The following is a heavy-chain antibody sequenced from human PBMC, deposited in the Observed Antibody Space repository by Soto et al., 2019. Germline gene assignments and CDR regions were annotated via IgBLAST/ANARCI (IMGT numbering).Heavy chain of an antibody. Sequence: ESLKISCKGSGYSFPSDWIGWVRQMPGTGLEWMGSIYPADSDTRYSPAFQGQVTISADKSIRTAYLQWSSLKASDTATYYCARIPHSTTSYYDHNFGMDVWGQGTTVTVSS. V-gene: IGHV5-51*01. CDR1: GYSFPSDW. D-gene: IGHD2-2*01. CDR2: IYPADSDT. CDR3: ARIPHSTTSYYDHNFGMDV. J-gene: IGHJ6*02.